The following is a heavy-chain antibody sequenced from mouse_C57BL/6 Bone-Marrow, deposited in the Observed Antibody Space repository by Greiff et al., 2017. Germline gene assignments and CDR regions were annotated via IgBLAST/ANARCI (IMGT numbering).Heavy chain of an antibody. V-gene: IGHV1-64*01. J-gene: IGHJ2*01. CDR1: GYTFTSYW. D-gene: IGHD1-1*01. CDR2: IHPNSGST. Sequence: VKLQQPGAELVKPGASVKLSCKASGYTFTSYWMHWVKQRPGQGLEWIGMIHPNSGSTNYNEKFKSKATLTVDKSSSPAYMQLSSLTSEDSAVYYCARRGFITTVVAPFDYWGQGTTLTVSS. CDR3: ARRGFITTVVAPFDY.